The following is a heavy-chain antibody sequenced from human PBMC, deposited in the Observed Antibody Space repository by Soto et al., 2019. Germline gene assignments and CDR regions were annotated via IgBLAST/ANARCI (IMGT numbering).Heavy chain of an antibody. V-gene: IGHV3-23*01. CDR2: ISGSGGST. J-gene: IGHJ3*02. D-gene: IGHD5-18*01. Sequence: GGSLRLSCAASGFTFSSYAMSWVRQAPGKGLEWVSAISGSGGSTYYGDSVKGRFTISRDNSKNTLYLQMNSLRAEDTAVYYCAKDPVRGYSYGLYAFDIWGQGTMVTVSS. CDR1: GFTFSSYA. CDR3: AKDPVRGYSYGLYAFDI.